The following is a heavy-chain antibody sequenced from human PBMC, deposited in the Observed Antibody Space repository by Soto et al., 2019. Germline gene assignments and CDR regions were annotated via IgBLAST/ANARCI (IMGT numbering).Heavy chain of an antibody. V-gene: IGHV3-33*01. CDR1: GFTFSSYG. CDR3: ARDNEQWLDN. J-gene: IGHJ4*02. D-gene: IGHD6-19*01. CDR2: IWYDGSNK. Sequence: QVQLVESGGGVVQPGRSLRLSCAASGFTFSSYGMHWVRQAPGKGLEWVAVIWYDGSNKYYADSVKGRFTISRDNSKNAMYLQMNSLRAEDTAVYYCARDNEQWLDNWGQGTLVTVSS.